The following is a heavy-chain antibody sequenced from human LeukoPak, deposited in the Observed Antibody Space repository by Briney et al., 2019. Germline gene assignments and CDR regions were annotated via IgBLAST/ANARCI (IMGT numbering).Heavy chain of an antibody. V-gene: IGHV4-61*02. CDR3: ARDRYNAFDI. CDR1: GGSVSSGSYY. J-gene: IGHJ3*02. CDR2: IYTSGST. Sequence: PSETLSLTCTVSGGSVSSGSYYWSWIRQPAGKGLEWIGRIYTSGSTNYNPSLKSRVTMSVDTSKNQFSLKLSSVTAADTAVYYCARDRYNAFDIWGQGTMITVSS. D-gene: IGHD5-24*01.